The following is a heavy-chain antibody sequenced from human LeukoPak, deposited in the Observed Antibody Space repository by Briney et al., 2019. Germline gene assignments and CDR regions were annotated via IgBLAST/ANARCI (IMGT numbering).Heavy chain of an antibody. D-gene: IGHD3-9*01. Sequence: PGGSLRLSXAASGFTFSSYAMSWVRQAPGKGLEWVSAISGSGGSTYYADSVKGRFTISRDNSENTLYLQMNSLRAEDTAVYYCAKDYYDILTGGMDVWGKGTTVTVSS. CDR2: ISGSGGST. CDR3: AKDYYDILTGGMDV. CDR1: GFTFSSYA. V-gene: IGHV3-23*01. J-gene: IGHJ6*04.